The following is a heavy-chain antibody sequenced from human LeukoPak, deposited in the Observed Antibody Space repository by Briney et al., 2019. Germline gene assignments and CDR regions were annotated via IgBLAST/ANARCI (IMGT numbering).Heavy chain of an antibody. V-gene: IGHV1-69*06. Sequence: ASVKVSCKASGGTFSSYAISWVRQAPGQGLEWMGGIIPIFGTANYAQKFQGRVTITADKSTSTAYMELSSLRSEDTAVYYCAVDGITMVRGGIIRWGQGTLVTVSS. CDR3: AVDGITMVRGGIIR. CDR1: GGTFSSYA. CDR2: IIPIFGTA. J-gene: IGHJ4*02. D-gene: IGHD3-10*01.